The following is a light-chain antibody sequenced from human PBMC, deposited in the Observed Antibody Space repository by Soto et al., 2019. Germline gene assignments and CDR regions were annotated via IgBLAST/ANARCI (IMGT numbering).Light chain of an antibody. Sequence: QSALTRPASVSGPPGQSITISCTGTSSDVGSYNLVSWYQQHPGKGPKLMIYEGSKRPSGVPNRFSGSKSGNKASLKIFGLQAEDEADYYCCSYAGSRHVFGTGTKVTVL. J-gene: IGLJ1*01. CDR2: EGS. V-gene: IGLV2-23*01. CDR1: SSDVGSYNL. CDR3: CSYAGSRHV.